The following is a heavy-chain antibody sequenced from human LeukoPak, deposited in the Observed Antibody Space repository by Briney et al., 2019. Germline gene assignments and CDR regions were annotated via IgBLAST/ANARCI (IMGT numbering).Heavy chain of an antibody. CDR2: IKYDGSDE. J-gene: IGHJ4*02. CDR3: ARSSGWRSEFDY. V-gene: IGHV3-7*01. D-gene: IGHD6-19*01. Sequence: GGSLRLSCAASGFIFSSYWMTWVRQAPGKGLEWVANIKYDGSDEYYVDSVKGRFTISRDNAKNSLYLQMNSLRAEDTAVYYCARSSGWRSEFDYWGQGTLVIVSS. CDR1: GFIFSSYW.